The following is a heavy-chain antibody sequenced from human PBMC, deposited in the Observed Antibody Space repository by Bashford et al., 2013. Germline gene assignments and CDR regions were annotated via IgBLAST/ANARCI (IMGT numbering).Heavy chain of an antibody. J-gene: IGHJ6*01. D-gene: IGHD1-26*01. CDR3: ARGSWELLSYYYGMDR. CDR1: GYTFTSYD. V-gene: IGHV1-8*01. Sequence: ASVKGSPARASGYTFTSYDINWVRQATGQGLEWMGWMNPNSGNTGYVQKFFQGWVTMTRDTSISTAYMELSRLRSDDTAVYYCARGSWELLSYYYGMDRRGAQGTTGSPSPQ. CDR2: MNPNSGNT.